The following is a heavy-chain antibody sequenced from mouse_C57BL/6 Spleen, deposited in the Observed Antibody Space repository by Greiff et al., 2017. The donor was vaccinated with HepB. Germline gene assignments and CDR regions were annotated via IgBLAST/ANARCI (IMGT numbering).Heavy chain of an antibody. V-gene: IGHV1-82*01. J-gene: IGHJ4*01. CDR3: ARELTTVVAEVYYAMDY. D-gene: IGHD1-1*01. Sequence: QVQLKQSGPELVKPGASVKISCKASGYAFSSSWMNWVKQRPGKGLEWIGRIYPGDGDTNSNGKFKGKATLTADKSSSTAYMQLSSLTSEDSAVYFCARELTTVVAEVYYAMDYWGQGTSVTVSS. CDR1: GYAFSSSW. CDR2: IYPGDGDT.